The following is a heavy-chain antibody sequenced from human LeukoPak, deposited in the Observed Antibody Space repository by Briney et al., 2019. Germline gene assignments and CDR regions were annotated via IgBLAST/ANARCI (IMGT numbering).Heavy chain of an antibody. CDR3: AKGWLYMDV. D-gene: IGHD5-24*01. CDR1: GFIFEDYG. V-gene: IGHV3-23*01. CDR2: ISGSGGST. J-gene: IGHJ6*03. Sequence: GGSLRLSCAASGFIFEDYGMTWVRQAPGKGLEWVSAISGSGGSTYYADSVKGRFTISRDNSKNTLYLQMNSLRAEDTAVYYCAKGWLYMDVWGKGTTVTVSS.